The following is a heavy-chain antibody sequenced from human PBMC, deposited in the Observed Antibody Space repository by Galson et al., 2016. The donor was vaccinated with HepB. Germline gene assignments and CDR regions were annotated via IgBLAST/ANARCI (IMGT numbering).Heavy chain of an antibody. V-gene: IGHV5-51*01. D-gene: IGHD3-22*01. J-gene: IGHJ4*02. CDR2: IFPDDFDT. CDR3: ARPTNDAYEYDSSGFSY. CDR1: GYTFNDYW. Sequence: QSGAEVKKPGESLKISCRGSGYTFNDYWIAWVRQVPGKGLEYMGMIFPDDFDTRYSPSFQGHVTISVDRSTKTAYLQWTRLRASDTATYFCARPTNDAYEYDSSGFSYWGQGTRVIVSS.